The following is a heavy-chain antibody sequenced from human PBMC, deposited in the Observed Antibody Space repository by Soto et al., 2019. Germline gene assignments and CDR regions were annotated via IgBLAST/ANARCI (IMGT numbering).Heavy chain of an antibody. CDR2: INPNGGST. J-gene: IGHJ3*02. CDR3: AREKGLVRRNDPFNI. D-gene: IGHD6-19*01. V-gene: IGHV1-46*01. Sequence: ASVKVSCKASGYTFINYYMHWVRQAPGQGLEWMGIINPNGGSTTYAQKFQGRVTLTRDTSTNTVNMELSSLRSEDTAVYYCAREKGLVRRNDPFNIWGQGTMVTVPS. CDR1: GYTFINYY.